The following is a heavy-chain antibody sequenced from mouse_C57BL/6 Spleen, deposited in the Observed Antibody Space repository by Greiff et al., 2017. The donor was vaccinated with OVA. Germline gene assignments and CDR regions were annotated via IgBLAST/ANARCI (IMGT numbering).Heavy chain of an antibody. J-gene: IGHJ4*01. V-gene: IGHV1-15*01. D-gene: IGHD2-5*01. CDR1: GYTFTDYE. Sequence: VQLQESGAELVRPGASVTLSCKASGYTFTDYEMHWVKQTPVHGLEWIGAIDPETGGTAYNQKFKGKAILTADKSSSTAYMELRSLTSEDSAVYYCTGYSKDYAMDYWGQGTSVTVSS. CDR2: IDPETGGT. CDR3: TGYSKDYAMDY.